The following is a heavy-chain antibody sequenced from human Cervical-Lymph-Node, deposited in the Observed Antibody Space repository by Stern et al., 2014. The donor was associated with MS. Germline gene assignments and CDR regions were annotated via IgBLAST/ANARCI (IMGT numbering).Heavy chain of an antibody. V-gene: IGHV4-31*11. Sequence: QLQLQESGPGLVKPSQTLSLTCAVSGGSISRGAYYWSWIRQYPGKGLEWVGYIFNSATTSYNPSLKTRLSISIDTSKSQFSLKLTSVTAADTAIYFCARTAVAPATPVYDYYFGMDVWGPGTTVTVSS. CDR1: GGSISRGAYY. D-gene: IGHD2-15*01. CDR3: ARTAVAPATPVYDYYFGMDV. J-gene: IGHJ6*02. CDR2: IFNSATT.